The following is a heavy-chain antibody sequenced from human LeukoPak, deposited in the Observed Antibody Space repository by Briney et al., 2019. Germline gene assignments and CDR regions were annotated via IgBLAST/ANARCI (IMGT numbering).Heavy chain of an antibody. J-gene: IGHJ4*02. D-gene: IGHD3-10*01. Sequence: GGSLRLSCAASGFTFSNYWMHWVRHGPGKGLVWVSFINPDGSTTNYADSVKGRFTISRDNAKNALYLQMNSLRAEDTAVYYCAKDLHYGSADYWGQGTLVTVSS. CDR3: AKDLHYGSADY. CDR1: GFTFSNYW. CDR2: INPDGSTT. V-gene: IGHV3-74*01.